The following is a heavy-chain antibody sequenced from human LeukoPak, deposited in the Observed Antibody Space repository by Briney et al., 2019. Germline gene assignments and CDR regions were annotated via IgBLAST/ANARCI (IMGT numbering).Heavy chain of an antibody. V-gene: IGHV3-9*01. J-gene: IGHJ4*02. CDR1: GFIFYDYA. CDR2: ISWNSGSI. Sequence: GGSLSLSCAPSGFIFYDYAMHWARHAPGKGVEWVSGISWNSGSIGYADSVKGRFTISRDNAKNSLYLQMNSLRAEDTALYYCAKDWGGNEPYCFDYWGQGTLVTVSS. D-gene: IGHD4-23*01. CDR3: AKDWGGNEPYCFDY.